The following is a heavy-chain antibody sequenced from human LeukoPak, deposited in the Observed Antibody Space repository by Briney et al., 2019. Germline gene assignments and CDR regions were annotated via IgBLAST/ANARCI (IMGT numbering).Heavy chain of an antibody. CDR1: GYSFTSYW. CDR3: ATSESQTRFDY. J-gene: IGHJ4*02. D-gene: IGHD1/OR15-1a*01. CDR2: IYPGDSDT. Sequence: GESLKISCKASGYSFTSYWIGWVRQMPGKGLEWMGIIYPGDSDTRYSPSFQGQVTIPADKSINTAYLQWSSLRASDTAMYYCATSESQTRFDYWGQGTPVTVSS. V-gene: IGHV5-51*01.